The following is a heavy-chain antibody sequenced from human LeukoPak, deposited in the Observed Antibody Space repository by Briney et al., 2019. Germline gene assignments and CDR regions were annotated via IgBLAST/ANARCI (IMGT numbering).Heavy chain of an antibody. Sequence: KPSETLSLTCTVSGGSISSSSYYWGWIRQPPGKGLEWIGSIYTSGSTNYNPSLKSRVTMSVDTSKNQFSLKLSSVTAADTAVYYCARVGGWLRTVDAFDIWGQGTMVTVSS. J-gene: IGHJ3*02. CDR1: GGSISSSSYY. D-gene: IGHD5-12*01. CDR2: IYTSGST. V-gene: IGHV4-39*07. CDR3: ARVGGWLRTVDAFDI.